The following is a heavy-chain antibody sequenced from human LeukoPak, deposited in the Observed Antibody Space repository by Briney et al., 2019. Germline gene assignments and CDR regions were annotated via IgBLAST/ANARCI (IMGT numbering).Heavy chain of an antibody. CDR1: GVSISSGSNY. CDR2: IYSSGNT. Sequence: SETLSLTCSVSGVSISSGSNYWGWIRQPPGKTLEWIGSIYSSGNTYYNPSLKSRVIILIDTAKNHFSLDLTSVTAADTAVYYCARSDGYGLVGIWGQGTMVTVSS. V-gene: IGHV4-39*07. D-gene: IGHD3-10*01. CDR3: ARSDGYGLVGI. J-gene: IGHJ3*02.